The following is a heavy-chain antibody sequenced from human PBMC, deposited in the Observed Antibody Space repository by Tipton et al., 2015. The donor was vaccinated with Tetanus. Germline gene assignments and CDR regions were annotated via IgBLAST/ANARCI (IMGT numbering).Heavy chain of an antibody. V-gene: IGHV3-30-3*01. D-gene: IGHD3-3*01. CDR2: ISYDGSNK. CDR1: GFTFSSYA. J-gene: IGHJ4*02. Sequence: SLRLSCAASGFTFSSYAMHWVRQAPGKGLEWVAVISYDGSNKYYADSVKGRFTISRDNSKNTLYLQMNSLRAEDTAVYYCASSAGITIFGVGYYWGQGTLVTVSS. CDR3: ASSAGITIFGVGYY.